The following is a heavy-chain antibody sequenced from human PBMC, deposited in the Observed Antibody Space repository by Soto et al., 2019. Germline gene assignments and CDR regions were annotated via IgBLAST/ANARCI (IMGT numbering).Heavy chain of an antibody. CDR3: ARELLAAEWGGMDV. J-gene: IGHJ6*02. Sequence: GSLRLSGAASGFTFSSYSMNWVRQAPGKGLEWVSSISSSSSYIYYADSVKGRFTISRDNAKNSLYLQMNSLRAEDTAVYYCARELLAAEWGGMDVWGQGTTVTVSS. D-gene: IGHD3-3*01. V-gene: IGHV3-21*01. CDR1: GFTFSSYS. CDR2: ISSSSSYI.